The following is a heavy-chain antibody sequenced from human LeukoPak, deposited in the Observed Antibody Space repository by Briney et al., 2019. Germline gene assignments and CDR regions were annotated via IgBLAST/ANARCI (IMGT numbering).Heavy chain of an antibody. CDR3: ARVQPLRRITGTDVGAEFDY. D-gene: IGHD1-20*01. CDR1: GYTFTGYY. CDR2: INPSGGST. J-gene: IGHJ4*02. Sequence: ASVKVSCKASGYTFTGYYMHWVRQAPGQGLEWMGIINPSGGSTSYAQKFQGRVTMTRDTSTSTVYMELSSLRSEDTAVYYCARVQPLRRITGTDVGAEFDYWGQGTLVTVSS. V-gene: IGHV1-46*01.